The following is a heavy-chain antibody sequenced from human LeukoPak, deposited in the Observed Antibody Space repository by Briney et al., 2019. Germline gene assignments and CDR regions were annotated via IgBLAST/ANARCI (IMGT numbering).Heavy chain of an antibody. J-gene: IGHJ4*02. CDR1: GFTFSSYG. Sequence: PGRSLRLSCAASGFTFSSYGMHWVRQAPGKGLEWVAVIWYDGSNKYYADSVKGRFTISRDNSKNTLYLQMNRLRAEDTAVYYCARDSCGGDCYPYTFDYWGQGTLVTVSS. V-gene: IGHV3-33*01. CDR3: ARDSCGGDCYPYTFDY. D-gene: IGHD2-21*02. CDR2: IWYDGSNK.